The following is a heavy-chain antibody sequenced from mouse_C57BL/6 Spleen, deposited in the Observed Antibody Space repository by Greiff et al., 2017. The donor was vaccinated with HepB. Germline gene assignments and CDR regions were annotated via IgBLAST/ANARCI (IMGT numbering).Heavy chain of an antibody. D-gene: IGHD2-3*01. CDR3: ARGDDGYYMKYFDV. Sequence: VQLQQPGAELVRPGSSVKLSCKASGYTFTSYWMHWVKQRPIQGLEWIGNIDPSDSETHYNQKFKDKATLTVDKSSSTAYMQLSSLTSEDSAVYYCARGDDGYYMKYFDVWGTGTTVTVSS. CDR2: IDPSDSET. J-gene: IGHJ1*03. CDR1: GYTFTSYW. V-gene: IGHV1-52*01.